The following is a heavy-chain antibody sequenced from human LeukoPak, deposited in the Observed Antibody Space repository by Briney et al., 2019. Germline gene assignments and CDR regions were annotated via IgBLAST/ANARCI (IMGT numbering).Heavy chain of an antibody. CDR1: GFSFSSYS. D-gene: IGHD1-20*01. J-gene: IGHJ4*02. V-gene: IGHV3-21*01. CDR3: ARETDNFGIDY. Sequence: GGSLRLSCAASGFSFSSYSMNCVRQPPGKGLEWVSSISSSSSYIYYADSVKGRFTISRDNAKNSLYLQMNSLRAEDTAVYYCARETDNFGIDYWGQGTLVTVSS. CDR2: ISSSSSYI.